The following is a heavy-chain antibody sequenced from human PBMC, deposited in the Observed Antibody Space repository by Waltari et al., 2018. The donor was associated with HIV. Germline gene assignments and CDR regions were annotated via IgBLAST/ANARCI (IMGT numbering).Heavy chain of an antibody. CDR2: INPNSGGT. D-gene: IGHD3-10*01. CDR3: ARDPLLLWFGDGGNWFDP. J-gene: IGHJ5*02. V-gene: IGHV1-2*06. Sequence: QVQLVQSGAEVKKPGASVKVSCKASGYTFTGYYMHWVRQAPGQGLEWMGRINPNSGGTNYAQKFQGRVTMTRDTSISTAYMELSRLRSDDTAVYYCARDPLLLWFGDGGNWFDPWGQGTLVTVSS. CDR1: GYTFTGYY.